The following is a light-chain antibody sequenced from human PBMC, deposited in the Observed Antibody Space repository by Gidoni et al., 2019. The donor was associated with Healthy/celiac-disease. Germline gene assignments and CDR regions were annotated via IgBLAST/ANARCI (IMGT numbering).Light chain of an antibody. CDR1: SSDFGSYDL. V-gene: IGLV2-23*01. Sequence: QSALTQPASVSGSPGPSITISCTGTSSDFGSYDLVSWYQQHPGKAPKLMLYEGSKRPSGVSIRFSGSKSGNTASLTISGLRAEDEADYYCCSYAGSSTNWVFGGGTRLTVL. CDR2: EGS. CDR3: CSYAGSSTNWV. J-gene: IGLJ3*02.